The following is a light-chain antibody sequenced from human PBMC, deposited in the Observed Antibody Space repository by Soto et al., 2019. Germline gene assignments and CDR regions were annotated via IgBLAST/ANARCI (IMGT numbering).Light chain of an antibody. J-gene: IGKJ1*01. Sequence: EIVMTQSPATLSVSPGERAPLSCRARQSVSSNFAWYPQQPGQAPRLLIYGASTRATGIPARFSGSGSGTDFTLTITSLQSEDFAVYYCQQYNSWPPSTFGQGTKVDIK. V-gene: IGKV3-15*01. CDR3: QQYNSWPPST. CDR2: GAS. CDR1: QSVSSN.